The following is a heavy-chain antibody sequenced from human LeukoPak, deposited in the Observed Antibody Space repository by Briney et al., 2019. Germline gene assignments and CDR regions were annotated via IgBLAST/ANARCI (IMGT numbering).Heavy chain of an antibody. CDR2: LSGSGGNT. D-gene: IGHD2-2*01. CDR3: AKVAPLCTSTSGVRGGFDY. Sequence: GGSLRLSCTASGFTSSSYAMSWVRQAPGKGLEWVSALSGSGGNTYYADSVKGRFTISRDNSKNTLYLQMNSLRAEDTAKYYCAKVAPLCTSTSGVRGGFDYWGQGTLVTVSS. J-gene: IGHJ4*02. V-gene: IGHV3-23*01. CDR1: GFTSSSYA.